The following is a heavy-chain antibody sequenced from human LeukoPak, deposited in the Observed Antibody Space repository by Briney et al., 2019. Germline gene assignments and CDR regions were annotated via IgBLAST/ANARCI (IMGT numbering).Heavy chain of an antibody. CDR2: INPNSGGT. J-gene: IGHJ4*02. D-gene: IGHD3-3*01. Sequence: ASVKVSCKASGYIFTDYYMHWVRQAPGQGVEWMGWINPNSGGTSSAQKFQGRVTMTRDTSISTVYMELSRLRSDDTAVYYCARGGWFGDQDADYWGQGTLVTVSS. CDR3: ARGGWFGDQDADY. CDR1: GYIFTDYY. V-gene: IGHV1-2*02.